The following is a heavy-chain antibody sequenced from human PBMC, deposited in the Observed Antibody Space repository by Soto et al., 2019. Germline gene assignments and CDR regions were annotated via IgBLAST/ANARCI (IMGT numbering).Heavy chain of an antibody. Sequence: GGSLRLSCAASGFTFSSYAMSWVRQAPGKGLEWVSAISGSGGSTYYADSVKGRFTISRDNSKNTLYLQMNSLRAEDTAVYYCAKRPPSLITKNNNWFDPWGQGTLVTVSS. CDR2: ISGSGGST. CDR3: AKRPPSLITKNNNWFDP. J-gene: IGHJ5*02. CDR1: GFTFSSYA. D-gene: IGHD3-16*01. V-gene: IGHV3-23*01.